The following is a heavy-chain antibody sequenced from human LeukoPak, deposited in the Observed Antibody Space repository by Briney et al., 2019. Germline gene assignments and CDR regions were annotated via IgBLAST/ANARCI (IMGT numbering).Heavy chain of an antibody. CDR3: ARGYSDAQRGY. V-gene: IGHV3-48*02. J-gene: IGHJ4*02. D-gene: IGHD6-13*01. Sequence: QPGGSLRLSCSASGFTVSSYSMNWVRQAPGKGLGWVSYISGTGGTIHYADSVKGRFTISSDNAKTSLYLQMDSLRDEATAVYYCARGYSDAQRGYWGQGTLVTVFS. CDR1: GFTVSSYS. CDR2: ISGTGGTI.